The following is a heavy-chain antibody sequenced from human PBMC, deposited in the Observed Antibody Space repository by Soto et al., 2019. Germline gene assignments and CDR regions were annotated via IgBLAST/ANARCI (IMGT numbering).Heavy chain of an antibody. J-gene: IGHJ4*02. CDR3: ARDQYNSGWYSVTKTRGFDY. V-gene: IGHV3-30-3*01. CDR2: ISYDGSNK. CDR1: GFTFSSYA. Sequence: QVQLVESGGGVVQPGRSLRLSCAASGFTFSSYAMHWVRQAPGKGLEWVAVISYDGSNKYYADSVKGRFTISRDNSKNTLYLQMNSLRAEDTAVYYCARDQYNSGWYSVTKTRGFDYWGQGTLVTVSS. D-gene: IGHD6-19*01.